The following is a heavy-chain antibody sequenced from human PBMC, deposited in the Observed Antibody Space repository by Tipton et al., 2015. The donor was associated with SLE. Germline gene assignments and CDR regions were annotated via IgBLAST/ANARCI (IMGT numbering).Heavy chain of an antibody. V-gene: IGHV3-7*01. CDR1: GFTISNYW. Sequence: SLRLSCAASGFTISNYWMKWVRQAPGKGLEWVATIKHDGDEKDYVGSVKGRFTISRDNAQNSLYLQMNSLRAEDTAVYYCAREGYNGYDRGDYWGQGTLVTVSS. CDR2: IKHDGDEK. J-gene: IGHJ4*02. CDR3: AREGYNGYDRGDY. D-gene: IGHD5-12*01.